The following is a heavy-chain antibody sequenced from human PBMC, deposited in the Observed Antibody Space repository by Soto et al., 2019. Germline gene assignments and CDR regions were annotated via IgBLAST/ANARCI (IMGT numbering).Heavy chain of an antibody. J-gene: IGHJ4*02. CDR1: GGTFSSYA. Sequence: SVKVSCKASGGTFSSYAISWVRQAPGQGLEWMGGIIPIFGTANYAQKFQGRVTITADESTSTAYMELSSLRSEDTAVYYCARVYLGYCSSTSCYAGFDYWGQGTLVTVSS. CDR3: ARVYLGYCSSTSCYAGFDY. V-gene: IGHV1-69*13. D-gene: IGHD2-2*01. CDR2: IIPIFGTA.